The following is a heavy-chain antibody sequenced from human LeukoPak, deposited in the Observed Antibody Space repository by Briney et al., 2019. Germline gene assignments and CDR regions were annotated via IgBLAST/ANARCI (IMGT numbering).Heavy chain of an antibody. Sequence: PSETLSLTCAVYGGSFSGYYWSWIRQPPGKGLEWIGEINHSGSTNYNPSLKSRVTISVDTSKNQFSLKLSSVTAADTAVYYCARAVTPYQIGFWGQGTLVTVSS. J-gene: IGHJ4*02. D-gene: IGHD2-2*01. CDR2: INHSGST. CDR3: ARAVTPYQIGF. V-gene: IGHV4-34*01. CDR1: GGSFSGYY.